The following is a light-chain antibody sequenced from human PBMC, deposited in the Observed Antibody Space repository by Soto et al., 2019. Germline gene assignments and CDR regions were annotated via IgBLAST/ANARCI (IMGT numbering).Light chain of an antibody. J-gene: IGKJ1*01. V-gene: IGKV3-20*01. CDR2: YMS. CDR1: QYVGSR. Sequence: EIVLTQSPATLSSSPGETATLSCRASQYVGSRLAWYQHKPGQAPRLLIYYMSKRATGIPDRFSGSGSGTDFTLTISRLEPEDFAVYYCQQYGSSPTTFGQGTKVDIK. CDR3: QQYGSSPTT.